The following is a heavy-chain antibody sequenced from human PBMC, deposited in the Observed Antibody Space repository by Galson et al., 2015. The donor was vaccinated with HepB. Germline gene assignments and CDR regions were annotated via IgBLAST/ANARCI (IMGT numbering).Heavy chain of an antibody. D-gene: IGHD1-14*01. J-gene: IGHJ4*02. CDR3: AKNRLYIGLFDC. CDR2: IGGDGGST. CDR1: GFTFSNYA. Sequence: SLRLSCAASGFTFSNYAMTWVRQAPGKGLEWVSAIGGDGGSTYYADSVKGRFTVSRDNSKNTLYLQMNSLRAEDTAVYYCAKNRLYIGLFDCWGQGTLVTVSS. V-gene: IGHV3-23*01.